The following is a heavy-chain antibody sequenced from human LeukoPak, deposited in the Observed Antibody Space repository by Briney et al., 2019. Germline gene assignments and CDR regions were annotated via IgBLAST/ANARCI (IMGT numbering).Heavy chain of an antibody. CDR2: ISYDGSNK. J-gene: IGHJ4*02. V-gene: IGHV3-30*04. CDR3: VRDSDHVRDY. CDR1: GFTFSSYA. D-gene: IGHD3-10*01. Sequence: GRSLRLSCAASGFTFSSYAMHWVRQAPGKGLEWVAVISYDGSNKYYADSVKGRFTISRDNSKNTLYLQMNSLRAEDTAVYYCVRDSDHVRDYWGQGTLVTVSS.